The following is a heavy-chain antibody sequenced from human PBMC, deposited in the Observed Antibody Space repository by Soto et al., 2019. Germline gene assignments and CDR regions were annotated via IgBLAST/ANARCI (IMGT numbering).Heavy chain of an antibody. J-gene: IGHJ4*02. Sequence: GASVKVSCKSSGGTFSTFPINWVRQAPGQGLEWMGAILPVSGTTNYAQKFQGRVTFSADESTTTAYMEVSSLRSEVTAVYYCARDRTGTTLGYFDYWGQGTRVTVSS. CDR2: ILPVSGTT. CDR3: ARDRTGTTLGYFDY. V-gene: IGHV1-69*13. CDR1: GGTFSTFP. D-gene: IGHD1-7*01.